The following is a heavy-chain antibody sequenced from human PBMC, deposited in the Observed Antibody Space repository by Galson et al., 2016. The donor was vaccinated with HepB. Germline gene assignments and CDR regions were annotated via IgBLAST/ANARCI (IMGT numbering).Heavy chain of an antibody. D-gene: IGHD3-16*02. J-gene: IGHJ4*02. Sequence: ETLSLTCSVSGGSVSGGDNWWSWVRQSPGKGLDWVGEIYYNGKTNGNPSLPSRRTLSIDRSWNPLSLQLTSVTAADTARYFCARTSGRFAARRSYHIDYWGRGLSVTVS. CDR2: IYYNGKT. CDR1: GGSVSGGDNW. CDR3: ARTSGRFAARRSYHIDY. V-gene: IGHV4/OR15-8*02.